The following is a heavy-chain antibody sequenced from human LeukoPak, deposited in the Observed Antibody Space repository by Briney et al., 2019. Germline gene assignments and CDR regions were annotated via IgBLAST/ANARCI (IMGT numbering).Heavy chain of an antibody. Sequence: PGGSLRLSCAASGFTFSNNWMTWVRQAPGKGLEGVATIKIGGSKKYYVDSVKGRFTISRDNAKNSLYLQMNSLRAEDTAVYYCARDQIARYPATFDVWGQGTLVTVSS. J-gene: IGHJ4*02. V-gene: IGHV3-7*01. CDR1: GFTFSNNW. CDR3: ARDQIARYPATFDV. D-gene: IGHD6-25*01. CDR2: IKIGGSKK.